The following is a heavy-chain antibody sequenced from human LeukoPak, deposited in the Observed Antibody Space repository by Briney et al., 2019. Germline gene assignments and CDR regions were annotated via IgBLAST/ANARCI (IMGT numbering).Heavy chain of an antibody. V-gene: IGHV3-49*04. CDR3: TRSIVVVPAAIYYYYYMDV. J-gene: IGHJ6*03. CDR2: IRSKAYGGTT. Sequence: PGGSLRLSCTASGFTFGDYAMSWVRQAPGKGLEWVGFIRSKAYGGTTEYAASVKGRFTISRDDSKSITYLQMNSLKTEDTAVYYCTRSIVVVPAAIYYYYYMDVWGKGTTVTVSS. CDR1: GFTFGDYA. D-gene: IGHD2-2*01.